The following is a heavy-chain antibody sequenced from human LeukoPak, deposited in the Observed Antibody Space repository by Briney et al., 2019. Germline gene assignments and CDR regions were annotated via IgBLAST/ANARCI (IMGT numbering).Heavy chain of an antibody. Sequence: SETLSLTCTVSGGSITSGSYFWTWIRQPGGKGLEWLGRMQTNGNTNYTPSLTSRVAISIDTSKNQFSLQLSSVTAADTAVYYCARGLSNAWEVQAYWGQGTLVTVSS. J-gene: IGHJ4*02. CDR2: MQTNGNT. V-gene: IGHV4-61*02. CDR1: GGSITSGSYF. D-gene: IGHD1-26*01. CDR3: ARGLSNAWEVQAY.